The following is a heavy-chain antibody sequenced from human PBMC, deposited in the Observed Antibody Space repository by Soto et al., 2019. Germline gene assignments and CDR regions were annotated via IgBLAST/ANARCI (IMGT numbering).Heavy chain of an antibody. Sequence: ASVKVSCKASDYTYSSYGISWVRQAPGQGLEWMGGINAYDGSTKYAQMLQSRVTMTTDTSTTTAYMELKNLTSDDTAIYYCARPRSLENRSLGYWG. CDR3: ARPRSLENRSLGY. J-gene: IGHJ4*01. V-gene: IGHV1-18*01. CDR2: INAYDGST. CDR1: DYTYSSYG. D-gene: IGHD1-1*01.